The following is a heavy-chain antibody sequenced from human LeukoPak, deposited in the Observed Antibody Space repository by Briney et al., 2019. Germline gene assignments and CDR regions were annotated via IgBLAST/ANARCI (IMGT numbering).Heavy chain of an antibody. CDR1: GFAFSSYA. CDR3: AKPQHYDILTGYYPLDY. V-gene: IGHV3-23*01. Sequence: GGSLRLSCAASGFAFSSYAMSWVRQAPGKGLEWVSAISGSGGSTYYADSVKGRFTISRDNSKNTLYLQMNSLRAEDTAVYYCAKPQHYDILTGYYPLDYWGQGTLVTVSS. J-gene: IGHJ4*02. CDR2: ISGSGGST. D-gene: IGHD3-9*01.